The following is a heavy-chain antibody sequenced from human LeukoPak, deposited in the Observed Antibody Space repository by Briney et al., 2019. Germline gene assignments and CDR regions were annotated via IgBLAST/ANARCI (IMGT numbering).Heavy chain of an antibody. CDR3: ARISLGYCSSTSCYQVGTGHYYYYMDV. J-gene: IGHJ6*03. D-gene: IGHD2-2*01. CDR1: GGSISSHY. Sequence: SETLSLTCTVSGGSISSHYWSWIRQPPGKGLEWSGYIYYSGSTNYNPSLKSRVTISVDTSKNQFSLKLSSVTAADTAVYYCARISLGYCSSTSCYQVGTGHYYYYMDVWGKGTTVTVSS. CDR2: IYYSGST. V-gene: IGHV4-59*11.